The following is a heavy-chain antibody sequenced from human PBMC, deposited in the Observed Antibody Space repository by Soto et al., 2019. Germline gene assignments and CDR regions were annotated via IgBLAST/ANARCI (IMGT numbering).Heavy chain of an antibody. D-gene: IGHD5-12*01. CDR1: GYTFTSYD. V-gene: IGHV1-8*01. CDR2: MNPNSGNT. Sequence: ASVKVSCKASGYTFTSYDINWVRQAPGQGLEWMGWMNPNSGNTGYAQKFQGRVTITRNTSISTAYMELSSLRSEDTAAYYCARGLHPYRYSGYDSKAFDIWGQGTMVTVSS. CDR3: ARGLHPYRYSGYDSKAFDI. J-gene: IGHJ3*02.